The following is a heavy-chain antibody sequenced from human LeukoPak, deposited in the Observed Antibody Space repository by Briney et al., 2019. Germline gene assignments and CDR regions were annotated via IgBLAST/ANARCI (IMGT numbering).Heavy chain of an antibody. CDR1: GGSFSGYY. V-gene: IGHV4-34*01. CDR2: INHSGST. D-gene: IGHD3-16*01. Sequence: PSETLSLTCAVYGGSFSGYYWSWIRQPPGKGLEWIGEINHSGSTNYNPSLKSRVTISVDTSKNQFSLKLSSVTAADTAVYYCARGHPRRPRGYWFDPWGQGTLVTVSS. CDR3: ARGHPRRPRGYWFDP. J-gene: IGHJ5*02.